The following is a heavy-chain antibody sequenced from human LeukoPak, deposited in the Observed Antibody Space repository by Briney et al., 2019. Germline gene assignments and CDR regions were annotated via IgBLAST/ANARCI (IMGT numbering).Heavy chain of an antibody. Sequence: SETLSLTCAVYGGSFSGYYWSWIRQPPGKGLEWIGYIYYSGSTNYNPSLKSRVTISVDTSKNQFSLKLSSVTAADTAVYYCARHEIVGATKGNWFDPWGQGTLVTVSS. D-gene: IGHD1-26*01. CDR1: GGSFSGYY. V-gene: IGHV4-59*08. J-gene: IGHJ5*02. CDR2: IYYSGST. CDR3: ARHEIVGATKGNWFDP.